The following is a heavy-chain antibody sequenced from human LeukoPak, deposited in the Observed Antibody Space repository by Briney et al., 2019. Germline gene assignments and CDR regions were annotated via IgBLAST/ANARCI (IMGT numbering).Heavy chain of an antibody. J-gene: IGHJ4*02. Sequence: RGSLRLSCAASGFTFSSYEMNWVRQAPGKGLEWVSYISSSGSNIYYADSVRGRFTISRDNAKNSLYLQMNSLRAEDTALYYCAKDIGYSSSYYFDYWGQGTLVIVSS. V-gene: IGHV3-48*03. CDR3: AKDIGYSSSYYFDY. CDR1: GFTFSSYE. D-gene: IGHD6-6*01. CDR2: ISSSGSNI.